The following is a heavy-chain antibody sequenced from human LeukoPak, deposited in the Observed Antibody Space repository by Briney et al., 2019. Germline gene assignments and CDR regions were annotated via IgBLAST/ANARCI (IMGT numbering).Heavy chain of an antibody. J-gene: IGHJ4*02. Sequence: PGGSLRLSCAASGFSFSSHWVHWVRQAPGKGLMWVSRISDDGSYTSNVDSVKGRFTISRDNVNNMLYLHMNSLRAEDTAVYYCASFGISWRSSYWGQGTLVTVSS. D-gene: IGHD2-21*01. CDR1: GFSFSSHW. V-gene: IGHV3-74*01. CDR3: ASFGISWRSSY. CDR2: ISDDGSYT.